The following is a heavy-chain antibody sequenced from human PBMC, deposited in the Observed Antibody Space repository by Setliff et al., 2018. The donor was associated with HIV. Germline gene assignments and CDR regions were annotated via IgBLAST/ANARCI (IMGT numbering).Heavy chain of an antibody. CDR1: GGSISSSSYY. D-gene: IGHD3-22*01. J-gene: IGHJ4*02. CDR2: LYYRGTT. V-gene: IGHV4-39*07. Sequence: SETLSLTCTVSGGSISSSSYYWGWIRQPPGKGPEWIGSLYYRGTTYYNPSLKSRVTISTGTSKNQFSLKLSSVTAADTAVYYCARDRLTYYFDYWGQGILVTVSS. CDR3: ARDRLTYYFDY.